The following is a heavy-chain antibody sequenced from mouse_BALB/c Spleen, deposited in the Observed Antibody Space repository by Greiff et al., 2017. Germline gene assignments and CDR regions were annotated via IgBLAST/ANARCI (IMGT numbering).Heavy chain of an antibody. Sequence: VQLQQSGAELVKPGASIKLSCTASGFNIKDTYMHWVKQRPEQGLEWIGRIDPANGNTKYDPKFQGKATITADTFSNTAYLQLSSLTSEDTAVYYCARGGGLREFAYWGQGTLVTVSA. CDR2: IDPANGNT. V-gene: IGHV14-3*02. J-gene: IGHJ3*01. CDR3: ARGGGLREFAY. CDR1: GFNIKDTY. D-gene: IGHD1-1*01.